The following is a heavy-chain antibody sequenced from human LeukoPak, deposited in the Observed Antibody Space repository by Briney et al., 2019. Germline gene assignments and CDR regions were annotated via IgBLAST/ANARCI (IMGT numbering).Heavy chain of an antibody. J-gene: IGHJ3*02. CDR1: GGSFSGYY. V-gene: IGHV4-39*01. D-gene: IGHD3-22*01. Sequence: SETLSLTCAVYGGSFSGYYWGWIRQPPGKGLEWIGSIYYSGSTYYNPSLKSRVTISVDTSKNQFSLKLSSVTAADTAVYYCARHEAKYYDSSGYYPDAFDIWGQGTMVTVSS. CDR3: ARHEAKYYDSSGYYPDAFDI. CDR2: IYYSGST.